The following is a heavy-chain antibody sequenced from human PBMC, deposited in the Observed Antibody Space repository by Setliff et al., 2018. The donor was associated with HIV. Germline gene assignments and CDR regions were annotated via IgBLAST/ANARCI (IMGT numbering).Heavy chain of an antibody. CDR2: IYNSGGT. V-gene: IGHV4-39*01. Sequence: SETLSLTCTVSDDSIDSSSYYWGWIRQPPGKGLEWIGSIYNSGGTYYSPSLHGRVTISVDTSKNQFSLRLKSVTAADTAVYYCARQPPLSVLQVWFDDYWGQGTLVTVSS. CDR1: DDSIDSSSYY. CDR3: ARQPPLSVLQVWFDDY. J-gene: IGHJ4*02. D-gene: IGHD3-10*01.